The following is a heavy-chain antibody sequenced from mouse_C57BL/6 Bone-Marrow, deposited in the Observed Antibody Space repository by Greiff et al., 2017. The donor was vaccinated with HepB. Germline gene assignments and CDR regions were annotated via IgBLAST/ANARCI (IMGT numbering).Heavy chain of an antibody. Sequence: VKLMESGPELVKPGASVKISCKASGYAFSSSWMNWVKQRPGKGLEWIGRIYPGDGDTNYNGKFKGKATLTADKSSSTAYMQLSSLTSEDSAVYFCARCRFITTVGYAMDYWGQGTSVTVSS. CDR2: IYPGDGDT. CDR1: GYAFSSSW. D-gene: IGHD1-1*01. V-gene: IGHV1-82*01. CDR3: ARCRFITTVGYAMDY. J-gene: IGHJ4*01.